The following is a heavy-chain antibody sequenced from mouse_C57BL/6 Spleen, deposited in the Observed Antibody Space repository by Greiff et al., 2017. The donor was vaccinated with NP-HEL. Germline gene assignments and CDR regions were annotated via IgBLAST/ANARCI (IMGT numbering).Heavy chain of an antibody. Sequence: QVQLQQPGAELVKPGASVKMSCKASGYTFTSYWITWVKQRPGQGLEWIGDIYPGSGSTNYNEKFKSKATLTVDTSSSTAYMQLSSLTSEDSAVYYCARGGYYGNYEAWFAYWGQGTLVTVSA. CDR1: GYTFTSYW. J-gene: IGHJ3*01. V-gene: IGHV1-55*01. CDR3: ARGGYYGNYEAWFAY. CDR2: IYPGSGST. D-gene: IGHD2-1*01.